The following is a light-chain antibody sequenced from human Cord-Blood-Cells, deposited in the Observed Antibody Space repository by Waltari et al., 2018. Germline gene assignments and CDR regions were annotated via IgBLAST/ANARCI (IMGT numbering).Light chain of an antibody. CDR2: DVS. CDR3: CSYAGSYFYV. CDR1: SSDVGGYNY. Sequence: QSALTQPRSVSGSPGQSVTISCTGTSSDVGGYNYVSWYQQPPDKAPKLMIYDVSKRPSGAPDRFSGSKSGNTASLTISGLQAEDEADYYCCSYAGSYFYVFGTGTKVTVL. V-gene: IGLV2-11*01. J-gene: IGLJ1*01.